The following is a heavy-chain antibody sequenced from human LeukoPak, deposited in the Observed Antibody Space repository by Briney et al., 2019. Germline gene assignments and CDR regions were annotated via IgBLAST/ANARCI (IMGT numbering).Heavy chain of an antibody. J-gene: IGHJ4*02. CDR3: ARSLGYCSGGSCSTPAASPYYFDY. D-gene: IGHD2-15*01. Sequence: ASVKVSCKASGYTFTSYGISWVRQAPGQGLEWMGWISAYNGNTNYAQKLQGRVTMTTDTSTSTAYMELRSLRSDDTAVYYCARSLGYCSGGSCSTPAASPYYFDYWGQGTLVTVSS. CDR2: ISAYNGNT. V-gene: IGHV1-18*01. CDR1: GYTFTSYG.